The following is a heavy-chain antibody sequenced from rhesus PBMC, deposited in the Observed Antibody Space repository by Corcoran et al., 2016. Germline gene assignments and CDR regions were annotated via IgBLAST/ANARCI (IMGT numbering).Heavy chain of an antibody. CDR1: GFTFGDYG. CDR2: ISNTGKTK. CDR3: TWDWGVY. V-gene: IGHV3-183*01. D-gene: IGHD3-3*01. Sequence: EVQLVESGGGLVQPGGSLSLSCAASGFTFGDYGIHWVRPAPGKGLEWVASISNTGKTKYYADSLKGRFTISRDNAKNSLALQMNSRKTEDTAVYYCTWDWGVYWGQGVLVTVSS. J-gene: IGHJ4*01.